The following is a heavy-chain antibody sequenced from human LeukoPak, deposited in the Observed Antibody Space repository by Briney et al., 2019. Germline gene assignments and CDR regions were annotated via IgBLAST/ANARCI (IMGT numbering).Heavy chain of an antibody. CDR2: IYWDDDS. J-gene: IGHJ4*02. CDR1: GGSINSYYW. Sequence: TLSLTCTVSGGSINSYYWSWIRQPPGKALEWLALIYWDDDSRYSPSLKSRLTITKDTSKNQVVLTLTNMDPVDTATYYCAHTFSGGFDYWGQGTLVTVSS. CDR3: AHTFSGGFDY. V-gene: IGHV2-5*08. D-gene: IGHD3-10*01.